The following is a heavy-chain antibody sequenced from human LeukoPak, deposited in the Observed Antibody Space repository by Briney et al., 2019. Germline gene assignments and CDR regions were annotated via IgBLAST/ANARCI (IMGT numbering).Heavy chain of an antibody. Sequence: PGGSLRLSCAASGFTFSDYYMSWIRQAPGKGLEWVSYISSSGSTIYYADSVKGRFTISRDNAKNSLYLQMNSLRAEDTAVYYCASRTAPYYYYGMDVWGQGTTVTVSS. V-gene: IGHV3-11*01. J-gene: IGHJ6*02. CDR3: ASRTAPYYYYGMDV. CDR1: GFTFSDYY. D-gene: IGHD2-21*02. CDR2: ISSSGSTI.